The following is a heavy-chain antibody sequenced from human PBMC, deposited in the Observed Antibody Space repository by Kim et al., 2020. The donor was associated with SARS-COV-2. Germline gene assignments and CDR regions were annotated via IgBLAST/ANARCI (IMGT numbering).Heavy chain of an antibody. Sequence: SVKVSCKASGGTFSSYAISWVRQAPGQGLEWMGGIIPIFGTANYAQKFQGRVTITADESTSTAYMELSSLRSEDTAVYYCARGFVAVTGFDPWGQGTLVTVSS. CDR1: GGTFSSYA. V-gene: IGHV1-69*13. CDR2: IIPIFGTA. CDR3: ARGFVAVTGFDP. D-gene: IGHD6-19*01. J-gene: IGHJ5*02.